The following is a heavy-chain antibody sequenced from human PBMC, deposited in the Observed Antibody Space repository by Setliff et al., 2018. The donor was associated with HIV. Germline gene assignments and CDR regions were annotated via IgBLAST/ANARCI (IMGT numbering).Heavy chain of an antibody. CDR3: ARDTVGDSRVTEFDY. CDR2: IRYEGSNQ. J-gene: IGHJ4*02. D-gene: IGHD2-21*02. CDR1: GFTFSTYG. Sequence: PGGSLRLSCAASGFTFSTYGMQWVRQAPGKGLEWVAFIRYEGSNQYYADSVKGRFTISRDNSKNTLYLQMNSLRLSSLTAADTAVYYCARDTVGDSRVTEFDYWGQGTLVTVSS. V-gene: IGHV3-30*02.